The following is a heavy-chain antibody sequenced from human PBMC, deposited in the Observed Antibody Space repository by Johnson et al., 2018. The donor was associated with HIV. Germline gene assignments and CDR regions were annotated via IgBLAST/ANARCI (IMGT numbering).Heavy chain of an antibody. V-gene: IGHV3-33*01. D-gene: IGHD5-12*01. CDR1: GFTFSGYG. J-gene: IGHJ3*02. CDR2: IWYDGSNK. CDR3: ARAPGYPDAFDI. Sequence: QVQLVQSGGGVVQPGRSLRLSCAASGFTFSGYGMHWVRQAPGKGLEWVALIWYDGSNKYYVDSVRGRFTISRDNAKNSLYLQMNSLRVEDTAVYYCARAPGYPDAFDIWGQGTMVTVSS.